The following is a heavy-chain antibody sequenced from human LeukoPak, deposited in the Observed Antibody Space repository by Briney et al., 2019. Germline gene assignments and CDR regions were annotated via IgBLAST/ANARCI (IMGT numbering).Heavy chain of an antibody. CDR2: IYYTGVT. J-gene: IGHJ4*02. CDR3: ARTARLPNS. Sequence: SVTLSLTCTVSGTSITSSYWSWIRQPPGKGLEHNGYIYYTGVTNYSPSLKSRVTMSLDTSKNQFSLRLTSVTAADTAIYYCARTARLPNSWGQGTLVTVS. D-gene: IGHD6-25*01. V-gene: IGHV4-59*01. CDR1: GTSITSSY.